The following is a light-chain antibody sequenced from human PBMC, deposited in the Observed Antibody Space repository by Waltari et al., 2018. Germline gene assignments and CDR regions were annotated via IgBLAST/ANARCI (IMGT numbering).Light chain of an antibody. CDR3: SSYTSSSTLRYV. CDR1: TRDLGGYNY. V-gene: IGLV2-14*01. CDR2: EVS. J-gene: IGLJ1*01. Sequence: QSALTQPASVSGSPGQSLTISCPGTTRDLGGYNYVPRYQQHPAKDPKPQIYEVSNRPSGVSNRFSGSKSGNTASLTISGLQAEDEADYYCSSYTSSSTLRYVFGTGTKVTVL.